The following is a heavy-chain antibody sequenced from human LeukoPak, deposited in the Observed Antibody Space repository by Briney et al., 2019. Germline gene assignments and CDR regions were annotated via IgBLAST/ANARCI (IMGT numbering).Heavy chain of an antibody. D-gene: IGHD2-15*01. CDR2: INHSGST. J-gene: IGHJ6*02. CDR1: GGSFSGYY. V-gene: IGHV4-34*01. CDR3: ARHQELLSGYDYYGMDV. Sequence: PSETLSLTCAVYGGSFSGYYWSLIRQPPGKGLEWIGEINHSGSTNYNPSLKSRVTISVDTSKNQFSLKLSSVTAADTAVYYCARHQELLSGYDYYGMDVWGQGTTVTVSS.